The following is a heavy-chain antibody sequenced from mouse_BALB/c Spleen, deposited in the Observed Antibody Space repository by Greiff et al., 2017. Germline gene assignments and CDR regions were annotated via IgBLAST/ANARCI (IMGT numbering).Heavy chain of an antibody. CDR1: GFTFSSFG. Sequence: EVQVVESGGGLVQPGGSRKLSCAASGFTFSSFGMHWVRQAPEKGLEWVAYISSGSSTIYYADTVKGRFTISRDNPKNTLFLQMTSLRSEDTAMYYCARSRLTTVVADWGQGTTLTVSS. CDR3: ARSRLTTVVAD. V-gene: IGHV5-17*02. D-gene: IGHD1-1*01. J-gene: IGHJ2*01. CDR2: ISSGSSTI.